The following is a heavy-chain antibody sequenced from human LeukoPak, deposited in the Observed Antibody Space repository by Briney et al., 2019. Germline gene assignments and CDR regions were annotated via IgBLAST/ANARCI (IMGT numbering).Heavy chain of an antibody. J-gene: IGHJ4*02. Sequence: GGSLRLSCAASGFTFSSYSMNWVRQAPGKGLEWVSYISSSSSTIYYADSVKGRFTISRDNAKNSLYLQMNSLRAEDTAVYYCARGEGRPSGDYVINLDYWGQGTLVTVSS. CDR1: GFTFSSYS. V-gene: IGHV3-48*01. CDR2: ISSSSSTI. D-gene: IGHD3-16*01. CDR3: ARGEGRPSGDYVINLDY.